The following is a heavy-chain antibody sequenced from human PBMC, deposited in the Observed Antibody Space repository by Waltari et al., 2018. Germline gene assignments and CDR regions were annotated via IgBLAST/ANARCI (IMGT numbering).Heavy chain of an antibody. CDR2: INHSGST. V-gene: IGHV4-34*01. D-gene: IGHD6-13*01. J-gene: IGHJ4*02. CDR3: ARGGAAAGTGDFEDY. Sequence: QVQLQQWGAGLLKPSETLSLTCAVYGGSFSGYYWSWIRQPPGKGLEWIGEINHSGSTNYNPSLKSRVTISVDTSKNQFSLKLSAVTAADTAVYYCARGGAAAGTGDFEDYWGQGTLVTVSS. CDR1: GGSFSGYY.